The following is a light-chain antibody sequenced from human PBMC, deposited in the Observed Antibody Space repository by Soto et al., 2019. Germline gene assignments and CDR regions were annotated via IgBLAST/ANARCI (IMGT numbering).Light chain of an antibody. CDR1: SSDFGSYNL. Sequence: QSALTQPASVSGSPGQSITSCCTGTSSDFGSYNLVSWYQQHPGKAPKLMIYEDSKRPSGVSNRFSGSKSGNTASLTISGLQAEDDADYYCCSYAGSSTYVFGTGTKVTVL. CDR2: EDS. J-gene: IGLJ1*01. CDR3: CSYAGSSTYV. V-gene: IGLV2-23*01.